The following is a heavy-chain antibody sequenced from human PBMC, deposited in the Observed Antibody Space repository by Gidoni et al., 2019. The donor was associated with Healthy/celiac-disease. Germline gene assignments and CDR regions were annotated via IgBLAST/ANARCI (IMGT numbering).Heavy chain of an antibody. CDR3: TRLLYCSGGSCSDY. J-gene: IGHJ4*02. CDR2: IRSKANSYAT. Sequence: EVQLVESGGGLVQTGGSLKLSCAASGFPFSGSAMHWVRQASGKGLEWVGRIRSKANSYATAYAASVKGRFTISRDDSKNTAYLQMNSLKTEDTAVYYCTRLLYCSGGSCSDYWGQGTLVTVSS. CDR1: GFPFSGSA. D-gene: IGHD2-15*01. V-gene: IGHV3-73*02.